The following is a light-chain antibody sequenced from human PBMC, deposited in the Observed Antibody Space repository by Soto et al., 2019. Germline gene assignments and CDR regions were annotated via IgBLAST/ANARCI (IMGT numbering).Light chain of an antibody. Sequence: DIQMTQSPSSLSASVGDRVTITCQASQDINNYLNWYQQKPGKAPKLLIYDASNLETGVPSRFSGSGSGTEFTFTISSLQPEDIATYYCQQYDNLPITFGGGTKVEIK. CDR2: DAS. J-gene: IGKJ4*01. V-gene: IGKV1-33*01. CDR1: QDINNY. CDR3: QQYDNLPIT.